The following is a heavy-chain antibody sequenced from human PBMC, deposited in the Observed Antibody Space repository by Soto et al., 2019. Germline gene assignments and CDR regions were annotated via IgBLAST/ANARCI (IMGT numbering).Heavy chain of an antibody. CDR3: AREVGRYYDILTGLDAFDI. D-gene: IGHD3-9*01. V-gene: IGHV3-21*01. J-gene: IGHJ3*02. CDR1: GFTFSSYS. Sequence: PGGSLRLSCAASGFTFSSYSMNWVRQAPGKGLEWVSSISSSSSYIYYADSVKGRFTISRDNAKNSLYLQMNSLRAEDTAVYYCAREVGRYYDILTGLDAFDIWGQGTMVTVSS. CDR2: ISSSSSYI.